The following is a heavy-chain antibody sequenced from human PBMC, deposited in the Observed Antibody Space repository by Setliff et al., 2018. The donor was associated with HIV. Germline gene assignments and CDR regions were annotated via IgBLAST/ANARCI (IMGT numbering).Heavy chain of an antibody. CDR3: ANLWEMGA. CDR1: GFTFSTYE. V-gene: IGHV3-7*01. CDR2: IKKDGSEI. J-gene: IGHJ5*02. D-gene: IGHD1-26*01. Sequence: QPGGSLRLSCAASGFTFSTYEMNWVRQAPGKGLEWVATIKKDGSEIYYVDSVKGRFTISRDNARTSVYLEMRSLRVEDTAVYLCANLWEMGAWGQGTLVTVSS.